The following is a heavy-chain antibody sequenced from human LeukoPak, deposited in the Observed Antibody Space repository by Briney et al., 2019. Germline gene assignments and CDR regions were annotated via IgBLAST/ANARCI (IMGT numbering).Heavy chain of an antibody. V-gene: IGHV3-30*04. CDR2: ISYDGSNK. Sequence: PAGGSLRLSCAASGFTFSSYAMHWVRQAPGKGLEWVAVISYDGSNKYYADSVKGRFTISRDNSKNTLYLQMNSLRAEDTAVYYCAKARLMVRGADWFDPWGQGTLVTVSS. J-gene: IGHJ5*02. CDR1: GFTFSSYA. CDR3: AKARLMVRGADWFDP. D-gene: IGHD3-10*01.